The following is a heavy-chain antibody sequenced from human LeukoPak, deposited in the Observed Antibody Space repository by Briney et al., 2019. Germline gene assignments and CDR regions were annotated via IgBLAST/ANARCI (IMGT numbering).Heavy chain of an antibody. CDR1: GYTFSDYG. Sequence: GTSLRLSCTASGYTFSDYGMHWVRQAPGKGLEWLSVISYSGVVKFYADSVKGRFTISRDNSKNTLYLQMNSLRAEDTAVYYCASSPDSLGNFDIWGQGTMVTVSS. CDR3: ASSPDSLGNFDI. D-gene: IGHD3-16*01. V-gene: IGHV3-33*08. CDR2: ISYSGVVK. J-gene: IGHJ3*02.